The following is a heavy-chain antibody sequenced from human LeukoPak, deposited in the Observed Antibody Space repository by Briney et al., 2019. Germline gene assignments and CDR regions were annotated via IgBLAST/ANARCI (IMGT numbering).Heavy chain of an antibody. V-gene: IGHV3-30*03. J-gene: IGHJ4*02. Sequence: GGSLRLSCAASGFTFSSYGMHWVRQAPGKGLEWVAVISYDGSNKYYADSVKGRFTISRDNSKNTLYLQMNSLRAEDTAVYYCASARIAAAAEFDYWGQGTLVTVSS. CDR2: ISYDGSNK. CDR1: GFTFSSYG. CDR3: ASARIAAAAEFDY. D-gene: IGHD6-13*01.